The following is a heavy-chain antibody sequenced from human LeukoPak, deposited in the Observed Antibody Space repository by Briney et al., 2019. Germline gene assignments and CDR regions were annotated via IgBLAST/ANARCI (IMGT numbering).Heavy chain of an antibody. CDR1: GYTFTSYR. CDR3: ARLELEPRSWFNP. Sequence: GASVKVSCKASGYTFTSYRIIWVRQAPGQGLELRGWISGYNGNTNYAQKLRGRVTMSTDTSTSTASMELRSLTSDDTAVYYCARLELEPRSWFNPWGQGTLVFVSS. J-gene: IGHJ5*02. CDR2: ISGYNGNT. V-gene: IGHV1-18*01. D-gene: IGHD1-14*01.